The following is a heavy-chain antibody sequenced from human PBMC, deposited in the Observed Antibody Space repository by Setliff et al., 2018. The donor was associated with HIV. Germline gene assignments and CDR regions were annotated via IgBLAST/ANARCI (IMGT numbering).Heavy chain of an antibody. V-gene: IGHV4-31*03. CDR2: IYNTGDA. CDR3: ARWYTTGRGWFDL. Sequence: PSETLSLTCTVSGGSINSGEYYWSWSRQRPGKGLEWIGYIYNTGDAYYTPPLKGRVTISIDTSKNQFSLRLTSVTAADTAVYYCARWYTTGRGWFDLWGQGTLVTVSS. D-gene: IGHD6-25*01. J-gene: IGHJ5*02. CDR1: GGSINSGEYY.